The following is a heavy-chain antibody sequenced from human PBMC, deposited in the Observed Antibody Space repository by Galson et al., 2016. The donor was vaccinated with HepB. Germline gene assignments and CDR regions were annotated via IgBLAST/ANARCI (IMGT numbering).Heavy chain of an antibody. J-gene: IGHJ4*02. V-gene: IGHV2-70*01. CDR2: IDWRNDK. CDR3: ARTVLTGRSSGTDFDV. D-gene: IGHD6-13*01. CDR1: GFSLTTTHMC. Sequence: PALVKPTQTLTLTCSFSGFSLTTTHMCVSWIRQPPGKALEWLALIDWRNDKYYSTSLKTRLTFSKDTSTNQVVLTMTNMDPVDTATHYCARTVLTGRSSGTDFDVWGQGILVTVSS.